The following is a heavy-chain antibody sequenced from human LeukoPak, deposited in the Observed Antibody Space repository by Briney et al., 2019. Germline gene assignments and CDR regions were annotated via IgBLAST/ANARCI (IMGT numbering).Heavy chain of an antibody. CDR3: ARVRGSWYVYY. J-gene: IGHJ4*02. Sequence: GGSLRLSRAASGFTVSSNYMSWVRQAPGKGLECVSVIHSGGSTYYAEYVKGRFTISRDSAKNTLYLQMNSLRAEDTAVYYCARVRGSWYVYYWGQGTLVTVSS. CDR1: GFTVSSNY. CDR2: IHSGGST. V-gene: IGHV3-53*01. D-gene: IGHD6-13*01.